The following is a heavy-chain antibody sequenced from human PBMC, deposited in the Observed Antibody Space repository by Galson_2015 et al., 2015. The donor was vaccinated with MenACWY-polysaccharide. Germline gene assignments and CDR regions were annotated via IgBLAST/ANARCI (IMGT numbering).Heavy chain of an antibody. Sequence: SLRLSCAASGFTFSSYSMNWVRQAPGKGLEWVSYISSGGTIYYADSVKGRFTISRDNAKNSLYLQMNSLRDDDTAVYYCARVLKGLVGATPDYWVQGTLVTVSS. CDR3: ARVLKGLVGATPDY. CDR2: ISSGGTI. CDR1: GFTFSSYS. D-gene: IGHD1-26*01. J-gene: IGHJ4*02. V-gene: IGHV3-48*02.